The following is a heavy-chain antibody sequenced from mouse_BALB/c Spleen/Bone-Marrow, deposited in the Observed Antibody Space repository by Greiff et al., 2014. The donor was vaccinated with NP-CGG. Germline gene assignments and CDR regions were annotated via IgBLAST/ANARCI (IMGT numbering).Heavy chain of an antibody. CDR1: GFTFSNYW. CDR3: TRDYDDAMDY. Sequence: VQLKDSGGGLVQPGGSMKLSCVASGFTFSNYWMNWVRQSPEKGLEWVAEIRLKSNNYATHYAESVKGRFTISRDDSKSSLYLQMNNLRAEDTGIYYCTRDYDDAMDYWGQGTSVTASS. V-gene: IGHV6-6*02. CDR2: IRLKSNNYAT. D-gene: IGHD2-4*01. J-gene: IGHJ4*01.